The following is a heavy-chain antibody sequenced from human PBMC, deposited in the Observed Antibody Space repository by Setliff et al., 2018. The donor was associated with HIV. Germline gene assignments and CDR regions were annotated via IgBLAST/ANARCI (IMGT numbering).Heavy chain of an antibody. J-gene: IGHJ6*02. Sequence: GGSLRLSCAASGFNFSSHTMNWIRQAPGKGLEWVAVISYDGSNKYYEDSVKGRFTISRDNSKNTLYLQMNSLRAEDTAVYYCARSVIGYYYYGMDVWGQGTLVTVSS. CDR2: ISYDGSNK. CDR3: ARSVIGYYYYGMDV. CDR1: GFNFSSHT. D-gene: IGHD3-10*01. V-gene: IGHV3-30*01.